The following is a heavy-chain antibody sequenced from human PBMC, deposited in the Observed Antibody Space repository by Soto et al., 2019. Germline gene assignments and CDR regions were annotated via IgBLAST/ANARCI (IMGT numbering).Heavy chain of an antibody. J-gene: IGHJ4*02. CDR2: IIPMFGTA. CDR1: GGAFSIYD. CDR3: ATSYSFGGVISPTFDH. D-gene: IGHD3-16*02. V-gene: IGHV1-69*06. Sequence: QVQLVQSGAEVKKPGSSVRVSCKTSGGAFSIYDISWVRQAPGQGLEWMGGIIPMFGTANYAQKFQGRVTITADKSTSTAYMDLSSLRSEDTAVYYCATSYSFGGVISPTFDHWGQGTLVTVPS.